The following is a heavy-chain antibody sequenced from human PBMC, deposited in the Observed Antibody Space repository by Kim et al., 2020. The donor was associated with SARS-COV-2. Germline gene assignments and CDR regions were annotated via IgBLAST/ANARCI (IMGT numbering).Heavy chain of an antibody. CDR2: INHSGST. CDR1: GGSFSGYY. J-gene: IGHJ4*02. V-gene: IGHV4-34*01. CDR3: ARGNRAAAGTSY. Sequence: SETLSLTCAVYGGSFSGYYWSWIRQPPGKGLEWIGEINHSGSTNYNPSLKSRVTISVDTSKNQFSLKLSSVTAADTAVYYCARGNRAAAGTSYWGQGTLVTVSS. D-gene: IGHD6-13*01.